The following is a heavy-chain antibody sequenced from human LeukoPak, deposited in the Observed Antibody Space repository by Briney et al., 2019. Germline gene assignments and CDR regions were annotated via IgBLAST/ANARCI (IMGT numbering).Heavy chain of an antibody. D-gene: IGHD1-20*01. CDR2: IKQDGSEK. CDR1: GFTFNSYW. CDR3: ARDRGFITGTSYYYYYMDV. J-gene: IGHJ6*03. Sequence: PGGSLRLSCAASGFTFNSYWMSWVRQAPWTGLEWVANIKQDGSEKYYVDSVKGRFTISRDNAKNSLYLQMNSLRAEDTAVYYCARDRGFITGTSYYYYYMDVWGKGTTVTVSS. V-gene: IGHV3-7*01.